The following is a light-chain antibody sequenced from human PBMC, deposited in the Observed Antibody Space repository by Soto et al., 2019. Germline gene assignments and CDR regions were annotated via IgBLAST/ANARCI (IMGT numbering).Light chain of an antibody. CDR1: QNIMRY. V-gene: IGKV1-5*03. Sequence: DIQMTQSPSNLSASVGDRVTITCRASQNIMRYLAGYQHKPGRVPNLLIYKTTTLESGVPGRFSGSGSDTEFTLTISGLQPIDVATYYCQQYSSHSRSFGQGTKVELK. J-gene: IGKJ1*01. CDR2: KTT. CDR3: QQYSSHSRS.